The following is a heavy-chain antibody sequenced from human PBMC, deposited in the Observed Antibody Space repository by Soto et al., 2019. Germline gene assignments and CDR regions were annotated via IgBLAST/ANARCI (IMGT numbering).Heavy chain of an antibody. D-gene: IGHD6-13*01. CDR2: INHSGST. CDR1: GGSFSGYY. J-gene: IGHJ4*02. Sequence: PSETLSLTCAVYGGSFSGYYWSWIRQPPGKGLEWIGEINHSGSTNYNPSLKSRVTISVDTSKNQFSLKLSSVTAADTAVYYCARLGYSKADYWGQGTLVTVSS. V-gene: IGHV4-34*01. CDR3: ARLGYSKADY.